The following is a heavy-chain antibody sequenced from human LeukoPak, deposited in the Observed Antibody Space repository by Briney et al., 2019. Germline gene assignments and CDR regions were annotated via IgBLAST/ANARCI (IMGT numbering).Heavy chain of an antibody. V-gene: IGHV1-69*13. D-gene: IGHD3-22*01. CDR2: IIAIFGTA. CDR3: ARTYYYDTQGAFDI. Sequence: VKVSCKASGGTFRSYAISWVRQAPGPGLEWVGRIIAIFGTANYAQKLQCRVTITTDESTSTAYMELSSLRSEDTAVYYCARTYYYDTQGAFDIWGQGTMVTVSS. CDR1: GGTFRSYA. J-gene: IGHJ3*02.